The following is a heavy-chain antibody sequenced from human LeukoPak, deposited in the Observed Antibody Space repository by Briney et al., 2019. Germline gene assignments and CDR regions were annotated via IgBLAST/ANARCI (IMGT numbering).Heavy chain of an antibody. CDR3: ARGRGCSSMSCYPDY. V-gene: IGHV3-7*04. J-gene: IGHJ4*02. CDR2: IKEDGSEK. Sequence: GGSLRLSCAASGFTFSTSWMHWVRQAPGKGLEWVANIKEDGSEKYYVDSVKGRFTISRDNAKSSLYLQMNSLGAEDTALYYCARGRGCSSMSCYPDYWGQGTLVTVSS. D-gene: IGHD2-2*01. CDR1: GFTFSTSW.